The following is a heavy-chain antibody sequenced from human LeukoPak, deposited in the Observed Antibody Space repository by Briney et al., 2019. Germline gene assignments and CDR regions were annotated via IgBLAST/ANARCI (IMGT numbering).Heavy chain of an antibody. Sequence: GGSLRLSCAASGFTFSSYAMHWVRQAPGKGLEWVAVISYDGSNKYYADSVKGRFTISRDNSKHTLYLQMNSLRAEDTAVYYCARVDCSGGSCNLRPFDYWGQGTLVTVSS. CDR3: ARVDCSGGSCNLRPFDY. V-gene: IGHV3-30-3*01. J-gene: IGHJ4*02. CDR1: GFTFSSYA. CDR2: ISYDGSNK. D-gene: IGHD2-15*01.